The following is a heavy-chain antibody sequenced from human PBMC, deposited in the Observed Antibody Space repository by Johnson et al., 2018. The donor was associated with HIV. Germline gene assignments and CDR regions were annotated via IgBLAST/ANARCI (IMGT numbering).Heavy chain of an antibody. D-gene: IGHD1-1*01. CDR2: ISYDGSNK. Sequence: HVQLVESGGGLVQPGRSLRLSCAASGFTFDDYAMHWVRQAPGKGLEWVAVISYDGSNKYYADSVKGRFTISRDNSKNTLYLQMNSLRPEDTAVYYCARGTGTDDAFDIWGQGTMVTVSS. CDR3: ARGTGTDDAFDI. CDR1: GFTFDDYA. J-gene: IGHJ3*02. V-gene: IGHV3-30*01.